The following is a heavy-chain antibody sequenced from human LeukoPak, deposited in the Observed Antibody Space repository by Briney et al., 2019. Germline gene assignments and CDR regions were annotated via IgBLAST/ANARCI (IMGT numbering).Heavy chain of an antibody. CDR1: GFTFSDYG. J-gene: IGHJ4*02. V-gene: IGHV3-30*18. D-gene: IGHD2-2*01. CDR3: AKGPNLVVPAAFDY. CDR2: ISYDGSTK. Sequence: PGRSLRLSCAASGFTFSDYGMHWVRQAPGKGLEWVAVISYDGSTKYYADSVKGRFTISRDNSKNTLYLQMNSLRAEDTAVYYCAKGPNLVVPAAFDYWGQGTLVTVSS.